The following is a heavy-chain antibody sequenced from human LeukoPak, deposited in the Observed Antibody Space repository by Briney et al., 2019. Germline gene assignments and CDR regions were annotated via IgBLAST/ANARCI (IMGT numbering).Heavy chain of an antibody. CDR3: ARVSTGPV. J-gene: IGHJ4*02. D-gene: IGHD1-1*01. V-gene: IGHV3-21*01. CDR1: GSIFSNFN. CDR2: ISSTGNYI. Sequence: GSLRVSCVGSGSIFSNFNMNWVRQAPGKGLEWVSSISSTGNYIHYADSVKGRFTISRDNAQKSLYLQMNSLRVEDSAVYYCARVSTGPVWGQGTLVTVSS.